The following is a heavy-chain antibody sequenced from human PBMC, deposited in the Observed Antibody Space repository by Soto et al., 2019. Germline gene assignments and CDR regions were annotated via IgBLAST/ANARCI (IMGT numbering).Heavy chain of an antibody. Sequence: SETLSLTCTVSGGSISSYYWSWIRQPPGKGLEWIGYIYYSGSTNYNPSLKSQVTISVDTSKNQFSLKLSSVTAADTALYYCARHRDYSETRPIDYWGQGTLVTVSS. CDR3: ARHRDYSETRPIDY. V-gene: IGHV4-59*08. D-gene: IGHD2-15*01. J-gene: IGHJ4*02. CDR1: GGSISSYY. CDR2: IYYSGST.